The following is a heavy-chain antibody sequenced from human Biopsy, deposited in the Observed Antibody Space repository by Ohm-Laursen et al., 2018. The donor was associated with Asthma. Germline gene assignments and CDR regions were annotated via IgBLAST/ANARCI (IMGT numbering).Heavy chain of an antibody. V-gene: IGHV3-7*01. CDR3: ARAYGGSFFSGAFDI. Sequence: GSLRLSCTASGFTFSDYWMSWVRQVPGKGLEWVANIKHDGTEKNHVDSLKGRFTISRDNAKNSLYLQMNSLRAEDTAVYYCARAYGGSFFSGAFDIWGQGTMVTVSS. J-gene: IGHJ3*02. D-gene: IGHD4-23*01. CDR2: IKHDGTEK. CDR1: GFTFSDYW.